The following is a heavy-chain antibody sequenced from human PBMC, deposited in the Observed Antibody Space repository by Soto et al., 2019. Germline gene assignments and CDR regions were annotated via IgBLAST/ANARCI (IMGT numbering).Heavy chain of an antibody. CDR1: GGSISSYY. D-gene: IGHD6-6*01. Sequence: SETLSLTCTVSGGSISSYYWSWIRQPPGKGLEWIGYIYYSGSTNYNPSLKSRVTISVATSKNQFSLKLSSVTAADTAVYYCARDRGSSSLGYYYYYMDVWGKGTTVTVSS. CDR2: IYYSGST. J-gene: IGHJ6*03. CDR3: ARDRGSSSLGYYYYYMDV. V-gene: IGHV4-59*01.